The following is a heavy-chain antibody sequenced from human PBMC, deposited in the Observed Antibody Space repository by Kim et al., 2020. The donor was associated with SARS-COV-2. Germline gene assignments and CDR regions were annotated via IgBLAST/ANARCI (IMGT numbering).Heavy chain of an antibody. V-gene: IGHV3-20*01. J-gene: IGHJ6*02. D-gene: IGHD1-26*01. CDR3: AREGGVGAETHDGMDV. Sequence: SVKGRFTISRNNAKNSLYLQMNSLRTEDTALYHCAREGGVGAETHDGMDVWGQGTTVTVSS.